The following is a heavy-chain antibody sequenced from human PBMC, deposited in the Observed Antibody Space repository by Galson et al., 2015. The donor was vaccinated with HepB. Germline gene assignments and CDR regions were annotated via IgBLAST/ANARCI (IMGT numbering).Heavy chain of an antibody. D-gene: IGHD3-3*01. CDR1: GYTFTSYY. CDR2: INPSGGST. V-gene: IGHV1-46*01. CDR3: ARDLHPYDFWSGRHLYYYYGMDV. Sequence: SVKVSCKASGYTFTSYYMHWVRQAPGQGLEWMGIINPSGGSTSYAQKFQGRVTMTRDTSTSTVYMELSSLRSEDTAVYYCARDLHPYDFWSGRHLYYYYGMDVWGQGTTVTVSS. J-gene: IGHJ6*02.